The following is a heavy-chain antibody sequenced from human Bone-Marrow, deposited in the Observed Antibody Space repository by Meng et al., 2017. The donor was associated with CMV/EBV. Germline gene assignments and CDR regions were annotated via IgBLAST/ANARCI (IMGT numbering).Heavy chain of an antibody. CDR1: GYTFTSYY. Sequence: ASVKVSCKASGYTFTSYYMHWVRQAPGQGLEWMGIINPSGGSTSYAQKFQGRVTMTRDTSTSTVYMELSSLRSEDTAVYFCARDGGTLYGMDVWGQGTTVTVSS. D-gene: IGHD3-16*01. CDR2: INPSGGST. J-gene: IGHJ6*02. CDR3: ARDGGTLYGMDV. V-gene: IGHV1-46*01.